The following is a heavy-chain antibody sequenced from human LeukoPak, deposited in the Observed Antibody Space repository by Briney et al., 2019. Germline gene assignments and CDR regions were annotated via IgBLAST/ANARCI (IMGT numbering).Heavy chain of an antibody. CDR3: ARDRGSRGPVDAFDI. Sequence: GGSLRLSCAASGFTFSSYSMNWVRQAPGKGLEWVSSISSSSSYIYYADSVKGRFTISRDNAKNSLYLQMNSLRAEDTSVYYWARDRGSRGPVDAFDIWGQGTMVTVSS. D-gene: IGHD3-10*01. V-gene: IGHV3-21*01. CDR1: GFTFSSYS. J-gene: IGHJ3*02. CDR2: ISSSSSYI.